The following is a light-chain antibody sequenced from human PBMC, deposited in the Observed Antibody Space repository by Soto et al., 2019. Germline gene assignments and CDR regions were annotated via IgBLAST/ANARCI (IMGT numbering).Light chain of an antibody. CDR3: QHYNSWPRT. J-gene: IGKJ1*01. V-gene: IGKV1-8*01. CDR1: QGISSY. CDR2: AAS. Sequence: AIRITQSPSSFSSSTGDRVTITCLASQGISSYLAWYQQKPGKAPKLLIYAASTLQSGVPSRFSGSGSGTEFTLTISSLQSEDFAVYYCQHYNSWPRTVGQGTKVDI.